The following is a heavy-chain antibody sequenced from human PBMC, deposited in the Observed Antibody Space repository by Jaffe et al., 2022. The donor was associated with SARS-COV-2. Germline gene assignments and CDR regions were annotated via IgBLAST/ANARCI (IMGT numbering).Heavy chain of an antibody. J-gene: IGHJ6*02. V-gene: IGHV4-31*03. CDR1: GGSISSGGYY. CDR2: IYYSGST. D-gene: IGHD5-18*01. CDR3: ARLFFHPLRGYSYGPGMDV. Sequence: QVQLQESGPGLVKPSQTLSLTCTVSGGSISSGGYYWSWIRQHPGKGLEWIGYIYYSGSTYYNPSLKSRVTISVDTSKNQFSLKLSSVTAADTAVYYCARLFFHPLRGYSYGPGMDVWGQGTTVTVSS.